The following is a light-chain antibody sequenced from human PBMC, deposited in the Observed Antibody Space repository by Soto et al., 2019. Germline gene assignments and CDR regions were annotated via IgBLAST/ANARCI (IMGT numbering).Light chain of an antibody. CDR2: EVS. Sequence: QSALTQPASVSGSPGQSITISCTGTSGDVDAFDYVSWYQQHPGKAPKLMIFEVSDRPSGVSDRFSGSKSGSTASLTISGLQAEDEADYSCTSFTSSSTKVFGTGT. CDR1: SGDVDAFDY. V-gene: IGLV2-14*01. J-gene: IGLJ1*01. CDR3: TSFTSSSTKV.